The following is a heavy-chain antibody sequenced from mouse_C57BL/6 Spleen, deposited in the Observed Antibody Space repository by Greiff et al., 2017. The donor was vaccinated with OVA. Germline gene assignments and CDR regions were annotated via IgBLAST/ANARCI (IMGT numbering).Heavy chain of an antibody. J-gene: IGHJ3*01. CDR2: IDPSDSYT. CDR3: ARYGSSSAWFAY. Sequence: VKLQQPGAELVKPGASVKLSCKASGYTFTSYWMQWVKQRPGQGLEWIGEIDPSDSYTNYNQKFKGKATLTVDTSSGTAYMQLSSLTSEDSAVYDCARYGSSSAWFAYWGQGTLVTVSA. D-gene: IGHD1-1*01. CDR1: GYTFTSYW. V-gene: IGHV1-50*01.